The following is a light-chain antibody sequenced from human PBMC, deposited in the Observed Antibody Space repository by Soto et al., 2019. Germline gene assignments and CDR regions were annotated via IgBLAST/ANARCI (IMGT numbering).Light chain of an antibody. CDR3: GTSDLTLSTGVL. Sequence: QSVLTQPPSVSAAPGQRVSISCSGGSSNIGKNSVSWYQQLPATAPKLLIYDDHQRPSGIPDRFSASKSGTSATLDITALQPADEDDYYCGTSDLTLSTGVLFGGGTKVTVL. V-gene: IGLV1-51*01. CDR2: DDH. CDR1: SSNIGKNS. J-gene: IGLJ2*01.